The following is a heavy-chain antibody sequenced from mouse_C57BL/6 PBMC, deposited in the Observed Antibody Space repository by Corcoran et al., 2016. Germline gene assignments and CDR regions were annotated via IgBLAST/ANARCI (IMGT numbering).Heavy chain of an antibody. Sequence: QIQLVQSGPELKKPGETVKISCKASGYTFTTYGMSWVKQAPGKGLKWMGWINTYSGVPTYADDFKGRFAFSLETSASTAYLQINNLKNEDTATYFCAKGSDGYYFDYWGQGTTLTVSS. D-gene: IGHD1-3*01. CDR1: GYTFTTYG. V-gene: IGHV9-3*01. CDR3: AKGSDGYYFDY. CDR2: INTYSGVP. J-gene: IGHJ2*01.